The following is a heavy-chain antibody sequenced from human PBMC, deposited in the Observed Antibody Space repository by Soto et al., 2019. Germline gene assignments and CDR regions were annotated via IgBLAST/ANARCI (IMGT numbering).Heavy chain of an antibody. CDR2: INPQTGGT. CDR3: ARERYQVISDGMDV. J-gene: IGHJ6*02. CDR1: GYTFTGYY. V-gene: IGHV1-2*02. Sequence: GASVKVSCKASGYTFTGYYIHWVVEATGKGMEGMGWINPQTGGTSYAQKLQGRVTLSRDTSINTAYLELSRLRFDDAAVYFCARERYQVISDGMDVWGQGTTVTVSS. D-gene: IGHD2-2*01.